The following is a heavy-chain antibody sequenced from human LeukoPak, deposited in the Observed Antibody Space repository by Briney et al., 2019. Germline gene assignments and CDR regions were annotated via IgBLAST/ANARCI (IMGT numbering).Heavy chain of an antibody. CDR3: AREASGGYFDY. J-gene: IGHJ4*02. Sequence: ASVKVSCKASGYTFNSYYMHWVRQAPGQGLEWVGLISPTGDSTNYAQTFRGRVTMTRDTSTNTVYMDLSSLRAEDTAVYYCAREASGGYFDYWGQGTLVIVSS. V-gene: IGHV1-46*02. CDR2: ISPTGDST. D-gene: IGHD4-23*01. CDR1: GYTFNSYY.